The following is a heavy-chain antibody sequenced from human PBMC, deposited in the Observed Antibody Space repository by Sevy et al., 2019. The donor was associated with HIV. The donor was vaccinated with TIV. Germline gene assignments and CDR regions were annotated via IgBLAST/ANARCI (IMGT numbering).Heavy chain of an antibody. J-gene: IGHJ4*02. Sequence: GGSLRLSCAASGFSFSYYPMHWVRQAPGKGLEWVALISYDGVNQYYAASVKGRFTVSRVNSKSTLYMEMNNLRPEDTAVYYCARVVGRGEYLIYAYLDYWGQGTLVTVSS. CDR3: ARVVGRGEYLIYAYLDY. CDR2: ISYDGVNQ. V-gene: IGHV3-30*01. CDR1: GFSFSYYP. D-gene: IGHD2-15*01.